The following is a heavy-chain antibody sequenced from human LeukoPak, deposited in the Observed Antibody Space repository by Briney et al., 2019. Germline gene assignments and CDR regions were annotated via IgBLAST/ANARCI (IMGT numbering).Heavy chain of an antibody. V-gene: IGHV3-23*01. CDR1: GFTFLTYA. J-gene: IGHJ4*02. CDR2: ISGRGGTT. Sequence: PGGSLRLSCAASGFTFLTYAMSWVRQAPGKGLEWVSTISGRGGTTYYADSVKGRFSISRDNSKNTLYLQMNSLRAEDTAVYYCAKSRWSDTSGYYYFDCWGQGTLVTVSS. CDR3: AKSRWSDTSGYYYFDC. D-gene: IGHD3-22*01.